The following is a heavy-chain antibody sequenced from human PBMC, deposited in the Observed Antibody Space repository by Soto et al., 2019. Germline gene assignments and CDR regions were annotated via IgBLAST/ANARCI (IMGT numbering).Heavy chain of an antibody. CDR2: LNANNGGA. CDR3: ARGGGSDSLALKTTCFDT. V-gene: IGHV1-2*02. D-gene: IGHD1-7*01. Sequence: QVQLVQSGDEVKNPGASVKVSCKPSGYPFTDYHIPWVRQAPGQGREFMGWLNANNGGAGYAKQCQGRLSVTRDPSISTAYMELSNLRSDDTAVYFCARGGGSDSLALKTTCFDTWGHGTRVTVSS. CDR1: GYPFTDYH. J-gene: IGHJ5*01.